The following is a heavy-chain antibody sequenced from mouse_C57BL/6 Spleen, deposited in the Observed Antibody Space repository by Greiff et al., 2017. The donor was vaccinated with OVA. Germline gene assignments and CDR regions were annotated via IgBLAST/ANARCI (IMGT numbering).Heavy chain of an antibody. CDR1: GYTFTSYW. CDR2: INPNNGGT. V-gene: IGHV1-55*01. Sequence: VQLQQPGAELVKPGASVKMSCKASGYTFTSYWITWVKQRPGQGLEWIGDINPNNGGTSYNQKFKGKATLTVDKSSSTAYMELRSLTSEDSAVYYCARRTTVVTGPFDYWGQGTTRTVSS. D-gene: IGHD1-1*01. J-gene: IGHJ2*01. CDR3: ARRTTVVTGPFDY.